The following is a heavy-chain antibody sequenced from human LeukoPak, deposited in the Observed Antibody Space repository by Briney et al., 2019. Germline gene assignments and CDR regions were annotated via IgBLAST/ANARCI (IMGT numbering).Heavy chain of an antibody. CDR2: IYTSGST. J-gene: IGHJ6*02. CDR3: ARGYPTVRPGMDV. Sequence: PSETLSLTCTVSGGSISSYYWSWLRHPAGKGLEWIGRIYTSGSTNYNPSLKSRVTMSVDTSKNQFSLKLSSVTAADTAVYYCARGYPTVRPGMDVWGQGTTVTVSS. V-gene: IGHV4-4*07. D-gene: IGHD4-11*01. CDR1: GGSISSYY.